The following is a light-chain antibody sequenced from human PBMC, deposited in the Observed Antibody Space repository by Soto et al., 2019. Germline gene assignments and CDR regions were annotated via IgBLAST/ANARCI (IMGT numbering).Light chain of an antibody. J-gene: IGKJ5*01. V-gene: IGKV2D-29*02. CDR2: EVS. Sequence: DVVMTQTPLSLSVAPGQPPSISCKSSQSLLHITGEPFLFWYLQKPGQSPQLLIYEVSTRVSGVPDRFSGSGSGTDFTLEISRVETDDVGIYYCMQSTQLPPTFGQGTRLEIK. CDR1: QSLLHITGEPF. CDR3: MQSTQLPPT.